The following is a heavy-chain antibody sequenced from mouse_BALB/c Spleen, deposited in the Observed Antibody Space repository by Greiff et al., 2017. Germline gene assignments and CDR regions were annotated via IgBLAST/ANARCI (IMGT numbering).Heavy chain of an antibody. CDR2: INPSNGGT. J-gene: IGHJ4*01. D-gene: IGHD1-1*01. V-gene: IGHV1S81*02. CDR1: GYTFTSYY. Sequence: QVQLQQSGAELVKPGASVKLSCTASGYTFTSYYMYWVKQRPGQGLEWIGEINPSNGGTNFNEKFKRQATLTVDKSSSTAYMQLSSLTSEDSAVYYCARDYGSSYPYAMDYWGQGTSVTVSA. CDR3: ARDYGSSYPYAMDY.